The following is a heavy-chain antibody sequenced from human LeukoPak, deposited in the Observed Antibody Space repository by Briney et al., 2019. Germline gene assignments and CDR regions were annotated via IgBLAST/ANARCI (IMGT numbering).Heavy chain of an antibody. V-gene: IGHV4-59*01. CDR1: GGSISSYY. CDR2: IYYSGST. J-gene: IGHJ4*02. Sequence: SETLSLTCTVSGGSISSYYWSWIRQPPGKGLEWIGYIYYSGSTNYNPSLKSRVTISVDTSENQFSLKLSSVTAADTAVYYCARETATGYFDYWGQGTLVTVSS. CDR3: ARETATGYFDY. D-gene: IGHD5-12*01.